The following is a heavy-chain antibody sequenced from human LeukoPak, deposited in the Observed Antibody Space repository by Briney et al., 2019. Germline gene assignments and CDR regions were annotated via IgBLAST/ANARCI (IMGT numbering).Heavy chain of an antibody. CDR1: GYTFTSYD. D-gene: IGHD3-10*02. Sequence: ASVKVSCKASGYTFTSYDINWVRQATGQGLEWMGWMNPNSGNTGYAQKFQGRVTMTRNTSISTAYMELSSLRSEDTAVYYCARGFMLPLEDCYYYMDVWGKGTTVTVSS. V-gene: IGHV1-8*01. J-gene: IGHJ6*03. CDR2: MNPNSGNT. CDR3: ARGFMLPLEDCYYYMDV.